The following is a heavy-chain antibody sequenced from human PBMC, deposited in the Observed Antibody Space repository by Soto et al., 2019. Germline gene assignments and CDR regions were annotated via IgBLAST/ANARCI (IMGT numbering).Heavy chain of an antibody. J-gene: IGHJ4*02. Sequence: GESLKISCKASGYIFARYWIGCVRQMPGKGLEWMGIIYPGDSDTRYSPSFQGQVTISVDKSISTAYLQWSSLKASDTAMYYCXRPSDFWSAYYPSYFDSWGQGTLVTVSS. CDR1: GYIFARYW. CDR2: IYPGDSDT. V-gene: IGHV5-51*01. D-gene: IGHD3-3*01. CDR3: XRPSDFWSAYYPSYFDS.